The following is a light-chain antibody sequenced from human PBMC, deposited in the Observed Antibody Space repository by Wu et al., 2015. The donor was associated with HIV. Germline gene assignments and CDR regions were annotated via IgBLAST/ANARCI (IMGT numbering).Light chain of an antibody. Sequence: EIVMTQSPATLSVSPGERATLSCRASQSVSSNLAWYQQKSGQAPRLLIYGASTRATGIPARFSGSGSGTEFTLTISSMQSEDFAVYYCQQYNNWPPWTFGQGTEVEIK. V-gene: IGKV3-15*01. CDR2: GAS. J-gene: IGKJ1*01. CDR3: QQYNNWPPWT. CDR1: QSVSSN.